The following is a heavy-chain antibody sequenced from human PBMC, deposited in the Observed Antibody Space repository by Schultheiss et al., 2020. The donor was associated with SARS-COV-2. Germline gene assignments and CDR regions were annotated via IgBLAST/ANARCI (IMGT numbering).Heavy chain of an antibody. CDR1: GFTFSSYG. V-gene: IGHV3-33*01. J-gene: IGHJ4*02. CDR2: IWYDGSNK. Sequence: GESLKISCAASGFTFSSYGMHWVRQAPGKGLEWVAVIWYDGSNKYYADSVKGRFTISRDNAKNSLYLQMNSLRDEDTAVYYCARGVALDYWGQGTLVTVSS. D-gene: IGHD3-10*01. CDR3: ARGVALDY.